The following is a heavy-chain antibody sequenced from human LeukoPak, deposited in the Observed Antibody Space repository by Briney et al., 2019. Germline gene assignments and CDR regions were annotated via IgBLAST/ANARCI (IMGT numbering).Heavy chain of an antibody. CDR2: ISSSSSYI. J-gene: IGHJ6*02. CDR1: GFTFSSYS. D-gene: IGHD3-10*01. CDR3: ARGAPEGAVEVYYYPSYGMDV. V-gene: IGHV3-21*01. Sequence: PGGSLRLSCAASGFTFSSYSMNWVRQAPGKGLEWVSSISSSSSYIYYADSVKGRFTISRDNAKNSLYLQMNSLRAEDTAVYYCARGAPEGAVEVYYYPSYGMDVWGQGTTVTVSS.